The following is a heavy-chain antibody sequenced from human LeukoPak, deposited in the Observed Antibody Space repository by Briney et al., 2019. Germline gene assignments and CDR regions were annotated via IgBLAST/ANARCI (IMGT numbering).Heavy chain of an antibody. CDR2: ISNDGGNK. D-gene: IGHD3-9*01. CDR1: GFAFSSYA. V-gene: IGHV3-30-3*01. CDR3: ARDQDKYDILTGFDY. Sequence: GRSLRLSCAASGFAFSSYAMHWVRQAPGKGLEWVAVISNDGGNKYCADSVKGRFTISRDNSKNTLYLQMNSLRAEDTAVYYCARDQDKYDILTGFDYWGQGTLVTVSS. J-gene: IGHJ4*02.